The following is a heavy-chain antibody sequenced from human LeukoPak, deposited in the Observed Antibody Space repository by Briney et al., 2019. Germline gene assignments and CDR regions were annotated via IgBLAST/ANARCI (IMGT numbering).Heavy chain of an antibody. Sequence: GGSLRLSCTASGFTFSNYAMHWVRQAPGKGLEYVAAISSNGGSTYYANSVKGRVTMTRDTSTSTVYMELSSLRSEDTAVYYCARTIVGASYYSDYWGQGTLVTVSS. D-gene: IGHD1-26*01. CDR3: ARTIVGASYYSDY. V-gene: IGHV3-64*01. J-gene: IGHJ4*02. CDR2: ISSNGGST. CDR1: GFTFSNYA.